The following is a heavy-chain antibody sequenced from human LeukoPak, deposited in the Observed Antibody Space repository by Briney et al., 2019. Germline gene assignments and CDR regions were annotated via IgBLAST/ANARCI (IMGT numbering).Heavy chain of an antibody. CDR2: IIPIFGTA. D-gene: IGHD1-26*01. CDR3: ARAPNGGSYSVPFGPFDY. Sequence: SVKVSCKASGGTFSSYAISWVRQAPGQGLEWMGGIIPIFGTANYTQKFQGRVTITADESTSTAYMELSSLRSEDTAVYYCARAPNGGSYSVPFGPFDYWGQGTLVTVSS. V-gene: IGHV1-69*13. J-gene: IGHJ4*02. CDR1: GGTFSSYA.